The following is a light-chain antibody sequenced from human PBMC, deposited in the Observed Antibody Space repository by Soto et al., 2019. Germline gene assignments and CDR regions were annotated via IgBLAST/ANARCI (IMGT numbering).Light chain of an antibody. Sequence: DIQMTQSPSSLSASVGDRVTISCQASQAINNYLNWFQQKPGKAPKLLIYDVLNLETGVPSRFSGSGSGAYFTLTISSLQPEDIATYYCQQYDKLPITFGQGTRLEIK. J-gene: IGKJ5*01. CDR3: QQYDKLPIT. V-gene: IGKV1-33*01. CDR1: QAINNY. CDR2: DVL.